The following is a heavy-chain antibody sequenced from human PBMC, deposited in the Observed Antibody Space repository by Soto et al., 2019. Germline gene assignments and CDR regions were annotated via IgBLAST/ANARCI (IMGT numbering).Heavy chain of an antibody. CDR2: IIPIFGTA. J-gene: IGHJ4*02. CDR1: GGTFSSYA. V-gene: IGHV1-69*13. D-gene: IGHD3-22*01. Sequence: SVKVSCKASGGTFSSYAISWVRQAPGQGLEWMGGIIPIFGTANYAQKFQGRVTITADESTSTAYMELSSLRSEDTAVYYCARDQNTPYYYDSSGYPPLGFDYWGQGALVTVSS. CDR3: ARDQNTPYYYDSSGYPPLGFDY.